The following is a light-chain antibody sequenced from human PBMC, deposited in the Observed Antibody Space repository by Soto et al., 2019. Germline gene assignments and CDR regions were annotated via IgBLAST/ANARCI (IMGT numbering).Light chain of an antibody. Sequence: IVVTQSPGTLSLSPGDRATLSCRASQSISNDHLAWYQQKPGQAPRLLIYGASSRATGIPDRFSGSGSGTDFTLTISSLEPEDFAVYYCQQRSDWRITFGQGTRLEIK. V-gene: IGKV3D-20*02. CDR2: GAS. CDR3: QQRSDWRIT. J-gene: IGKJ5*01. CDR1: QSISNDH.